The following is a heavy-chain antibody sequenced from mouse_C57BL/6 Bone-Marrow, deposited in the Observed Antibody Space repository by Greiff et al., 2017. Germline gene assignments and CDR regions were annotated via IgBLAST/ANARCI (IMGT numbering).Heavy chain of an antibody. CDR3: VRQLRLGFAY. CDR1: GFSFNTYA. D-gene: IGHD3-2*02. V-gene: IGHV10-1*01. J-gene: IGHJ3*01. Sequence: EVQVVESGGGLVQPKGSLKLSCAASGFSFNTYAMNWVRQAPGKGLEWVARIRSKSNNYATYYADSVKDRFTISRDDSESMLYLQMNNLKTEDTAMYYFVRQLRLGFAYWGQGTLVTVSA. CDR2: IRSKSNNYAT.